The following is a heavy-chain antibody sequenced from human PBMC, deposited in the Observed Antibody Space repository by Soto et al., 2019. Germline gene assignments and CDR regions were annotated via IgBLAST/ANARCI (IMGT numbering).Heavy chain of an antibody. Sequence: SETLSLTCTVSGGSISSSSYYWGWIRQPPGKGLEWIGSIYYSGSTYYNPSLKSRVTISVDTSKNQFSLKLSSVTAADTAVYYCARVAHYYDSSGYYYYGMDVWGQGTTVTVSS. CDR2: IYYSGST. CDR1: GGSISSSSYY. J-gene: IGHJ6*02. D-gene: IGHD3-22*01. CDR3: ARVAHYYDSSGYYYYGMDV. V-gene: IGHV4-39*07.